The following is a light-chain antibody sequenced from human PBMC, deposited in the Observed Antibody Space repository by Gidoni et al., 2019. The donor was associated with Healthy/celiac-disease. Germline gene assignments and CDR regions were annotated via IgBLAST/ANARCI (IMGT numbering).Light chain of an antibody. CDR2: GAS. J-gene: IGKJ1*01. Sequence: ESVLTQSPGTLSLSPGERATPSCRASQSVSSSYLAWYQPKPGQAPRLLIYGASSRATGIPYRFSGRGSGTDFTLTISRLEPEDFAVYYCQQYGSSPTFGQGTKVEIK. CDR3: QQYGSSPT. V-gene: IGKV3-20*01. CDR1: QSVSSSY.